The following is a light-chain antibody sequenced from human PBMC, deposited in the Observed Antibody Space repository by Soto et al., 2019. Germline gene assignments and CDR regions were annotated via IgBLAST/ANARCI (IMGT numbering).Light chain of an antibody. CDR2: GAS. CDR3: QQYKYWLRSS. J-gene: IGKJ4*01. Sequence: IVMTQSPATLSVSPGERATLSCRASQSVSSNLAWYQQKPGQGPRLLVYGASTRATGIPARISGIGAGSEVSLSISRLQFEDFGVYYCQQYKYWLRSSVGGGTKVEIK. CDR1: QSVSSN. V-gene: IGKV3-15*01.